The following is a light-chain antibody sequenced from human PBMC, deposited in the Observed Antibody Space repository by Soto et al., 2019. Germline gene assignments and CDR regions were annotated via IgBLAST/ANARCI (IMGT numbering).Light chain of an antibody. Sequence: QSALTQPASVSGSLGQSIIISCTGTTSDDGSYNYVSWYQQHPGKAPQLVIYDVTNRPSGVSNRFSGSKSGNTASLTISGLQAEDEADYYCSSYTSSSTLVFGGGTKLTVL. V-gene: IGLV2-14*03. CDR2: DVT. CDR3: SSYTSSSTLV. J-gene: IGLJ3*02. CDR1: TSDDGSYNY.